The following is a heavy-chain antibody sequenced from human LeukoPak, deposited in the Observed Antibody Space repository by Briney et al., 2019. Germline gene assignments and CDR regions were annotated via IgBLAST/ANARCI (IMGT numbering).Heavy chain of an antibody. Sequence: SETLSLTCTVSGGSISNYYWSWIRQPAGKRLEWIGRIYTSGTTDYVSTDYNPSLKSRVTMSVDTSKNQFSLKLSSETAADTAVYYCARKSSSSWSGPYDYWGQGTLVTVSS. CDR2: IYTSGTTDYVST. V-gene: IGHV4-4*07. CDR3: ARKSSSSWSGPYDY. D-gene: IGHD6-13*01. CDR1: GGSISNYY. J-gene: IGHJ4*02.